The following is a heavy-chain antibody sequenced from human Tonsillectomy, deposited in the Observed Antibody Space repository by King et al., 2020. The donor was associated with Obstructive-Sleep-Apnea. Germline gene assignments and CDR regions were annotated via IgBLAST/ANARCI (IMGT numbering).Heavy chain of an antibody. CDR2: ISSSSNYR. D-gene: IGHD3-22*01. CDR1: GFTFSSYS. J-gene: IGHJ4*02. CDR3: ARQRWDYDSSRYDSFDF. V-gene: IGHV3-21*01. Sequence: VQLVESGGGLVKPGGSLRLSCAASGFTFSSYSMNWVRQAPGKGLEWVSFISSSSNYRYYADSVKGRFTISRDNAKNSLYLQMNSLRAGDTAVFYCARQRWDYDSSRYDSFDFWGQGTLVTVSS.